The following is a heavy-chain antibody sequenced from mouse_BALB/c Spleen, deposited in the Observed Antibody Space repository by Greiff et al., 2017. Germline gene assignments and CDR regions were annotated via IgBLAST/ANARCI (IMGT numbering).Heavy chain of an antibody. J-gene: IGHJ2*01. D-gene: IGHD2-4*01. CDR1: GYTFTSYW. Sequence: VKLQESGAELARPGASVKLSCKASGYTFTSYWMQWVKQRPGQGLEWIGAIYPGDGDTRYTQKFKGKATLTADKSSSTAYMQLSSLASEDSAVYYCARGFYYDYDGGFAYWGQGTTLTVSS. CDR3: ARGFYYDYDGGFAY. CDR2: IYPGDGDT. V-gene: IGHV1-87*01.